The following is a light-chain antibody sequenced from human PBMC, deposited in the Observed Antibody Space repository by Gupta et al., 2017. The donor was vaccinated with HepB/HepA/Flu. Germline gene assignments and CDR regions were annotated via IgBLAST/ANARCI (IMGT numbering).Light chain of an antibody. CDR2: KVS. J-gene: IGKJ2*01. Sequence: DVVLTQSPLSLPVTLGQPASISCTSSRSLVSTDGNTYFDWFHQGPGQSPRRLIYKVSKRDYGVPDRFSGSGSGTDFTLKISRVEAEDIGVYYCRQEKWCPNTVGQGTKMESK. CDR3: RQEKWCPNT. CDR1: RSLVSTDGNTY. V-gene: IGKV2-30*01.